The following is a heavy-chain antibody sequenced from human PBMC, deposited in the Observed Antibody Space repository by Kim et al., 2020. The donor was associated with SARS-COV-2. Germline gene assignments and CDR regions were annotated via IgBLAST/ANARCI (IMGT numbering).Heavy chain of an antibody. D-gene: IGHD6-6*01. V-gene: IGHV4-39*01. Sequence: SETLSLTCTVSGGSISSSSYYWGWIRQPPGKGLEWIGSIDYSGSTYYNPSLKSRVTISVDTSKSQFSLRLSSMTAADTAMYYCVGHPRGIATPRSPAYWGQGTLVTVSS. J-gene: IGHJ4*02. CDR1: GGSISSSSYY. CDR3: VGHPRGIATPRSPAY. CDR2: IDYSGST.